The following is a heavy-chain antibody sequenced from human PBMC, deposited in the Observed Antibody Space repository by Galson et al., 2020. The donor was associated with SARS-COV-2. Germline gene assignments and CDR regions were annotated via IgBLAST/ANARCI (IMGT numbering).Heavy chain of an antibody. J-gene: IGHJ4*02. CDR3: ARTWITGTSSRTFDY. Sequence: SGPTLVQPPQILPMNCPFSRLSHPTSAMQVSWIRPPQGAALEWLARIDSHGDKHYNTSLKTRLTISKDTSKNQVVLTLANVDPVDTATYYCARTWITGTSSRTFDYWGQGTLVTVSS. D-gene: IGHD1-1*01. CDR2: IDSHGDK. CDR1: RLSHPTSAMQ. V-gene: IGHV2-70*04.